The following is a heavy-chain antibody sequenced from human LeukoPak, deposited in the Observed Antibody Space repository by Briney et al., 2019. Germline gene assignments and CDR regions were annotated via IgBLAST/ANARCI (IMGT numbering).Heavy chain of an antibody. J-gene: IGHJ4*02. V-gene: IGHV3-66*01. D-gene: IGHD2-21*02. CDR2: IYSGGST. Sequence: PGGSLRLSCAASEFSVGSNYMTWVRQAPGKGLEWVSLIYSGGSTCYADSVKGRFTISRDNFKNTLYVQMKSLRAEDTAVYYCAKDFVVVPGNVNYFDYWGQGTLVTVSS. CDR1: EFSVGSNY. CDR3: AKDFVVVPGNVNYFDY.